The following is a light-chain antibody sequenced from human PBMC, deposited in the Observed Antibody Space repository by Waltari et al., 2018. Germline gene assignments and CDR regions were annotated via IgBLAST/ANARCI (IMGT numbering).Light chain of an antibody. CDR1: NIASNH. CDR2: YYS. V-gene: IGLV3-21*04. CDR3: QVWDTDSYVVL. Sequence: SCVLTQPPSVSVATGTTAIITCWGKNIASNHANWYKQKTGHARALFINYYSARPSGTPERAFASSSENTATLTISRVEAGDEADFYCQVWDTDSYVVLFGGGTKLIVL. J-gene: IGLJ2*01.